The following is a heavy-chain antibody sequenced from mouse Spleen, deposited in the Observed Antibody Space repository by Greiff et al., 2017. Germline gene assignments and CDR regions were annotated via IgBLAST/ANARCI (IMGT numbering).Heavy chain of an antibody. CDR1: GFTFSSYA. V-gene: IGHV5-4*01. CDR3: ARERDYGSSYGYFDV. Sequence: VQLKESGGGLVKPGGSLKLSCAASGFTFSSYAMSWVRQTPEKRLEWVATISDGGSYTYYPDNVKGRFTISRDNAKNNLYLQMSHLKSEDTAMYYCARERDYGSSYGYFDVWGTGTTVTVSS. J-gene: IGHJ1*03. CDR2: ISDGGSYT. D-gene: IGHD1-1*01.